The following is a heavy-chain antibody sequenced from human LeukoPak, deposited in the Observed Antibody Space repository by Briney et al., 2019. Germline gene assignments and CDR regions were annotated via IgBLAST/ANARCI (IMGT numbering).Heavy chain of an antibody. Sequence: PSETLSLTCTVSGGSISSYYWSWIRQPPGKGLEWIGHIYYSGSTNYNPSLKSRVTISVDTSKNQFSLKLSSVTAADTAVYYCASGARGNRYYFDYWGQGTLVTVSS. D-gene: IGHD4-23*01. V-gene: IGHV4-59*01. CDR3: ASGARGNRYYFDY. J-gene: IGHJ4*02. CDR1: GGSISSYY. CDR2: IYYSGST.